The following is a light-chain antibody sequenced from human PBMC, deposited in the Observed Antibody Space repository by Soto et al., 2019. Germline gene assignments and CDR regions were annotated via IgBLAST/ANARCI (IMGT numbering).Light chain of an antibody. CDR2: ASS. Sequence: DIQMTQSPSSLSASVGDTVTITCRASQGISNYLDWYQQRPGKIPTLLIFASSTLHSGVPSRFSGSGSGTDFTLTISSLQPEDVATYYCQKYNIAPLTFGPGTTVDIK. J-gene: IGKJ3*01. CDR1: QGISNY. V-gene: IGKV1-27*01. CDR3: QKYNIAPLT.